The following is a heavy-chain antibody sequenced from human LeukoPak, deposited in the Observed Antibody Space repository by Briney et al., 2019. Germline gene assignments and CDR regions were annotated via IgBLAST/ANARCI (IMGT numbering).Heavy chain of an antibody. CDR2: ISSSSSYI. D-gene: IGHD4-17*01. V-gene: IGHV3-21*06. Sequence: GRSLRLSCAASGFTFSSYSMNWVRQAPGKGLEWVSSISSSSSYINYADSVKGRFTISRDNAKNSLYLQMNSLRAEDTAVYYCARNQVYGDYAAFDYWDQGTLVTVSS. CDR3: ARNQVYGDYAAFDY. J-gene: IGHJ4*02. CDR1: GFTFSSYS.